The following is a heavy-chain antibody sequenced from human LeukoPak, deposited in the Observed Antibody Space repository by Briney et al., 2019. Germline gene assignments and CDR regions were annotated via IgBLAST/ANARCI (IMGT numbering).Heavy chain of an antibody. Sequence: GGSLRLSCEASGFTFSTYSMNWVRQAPGKGLEWVSYISSSSTTMYNADSVKGRFTISRDNAKNSLYLQMNSLRAEDTAVYYCATADFLDYWGQGTLVTASS. CDR1: GFTFSTYS. V-gene: IGHV3-48*01. CDR3: ATADFLDY. CDR2: ISSSSTTM. D-gene: IGHD3/OR15-3a*01. J-gene: IGHJ4*02.